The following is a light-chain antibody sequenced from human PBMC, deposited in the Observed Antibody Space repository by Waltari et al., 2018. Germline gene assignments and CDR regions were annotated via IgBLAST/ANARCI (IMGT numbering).Light chain of an antibody. J-gene: IGLJ7*01. CDR2: SNN. CDR1: SPNIGSNT. CDR3: AAWDDSLNGYAV. V-gene: IGLV1-44*01. Sequence: QSVLTQPPSASGTPGQRVTISCSGSSPNIGSNTVNWYQQLPGTAPKLHIYSNNQRPSGVPDRFAGAKSGTSASLAISGLQSEDEADYYCAAWDDSLNGYAVFGGGTQLTVL.